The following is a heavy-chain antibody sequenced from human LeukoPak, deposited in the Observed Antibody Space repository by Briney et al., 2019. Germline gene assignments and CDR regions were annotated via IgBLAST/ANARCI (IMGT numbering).Heavy chain of an antibody. Sequence: SETLSLTCTVSGGSISSYYWSRIPQPAGKGLEWIGRIYTSGSTNYNPSLKSRVTMSVDTSKNQFSLKLSSVTAADTAVYYCAVEDIVVVPAAKGYDPWGQGTLVTVSS. CDR3: AVEDIVVVPAAKGYDP. CDR2: IYTSGST. V-gene: IGHV4-4*07. J-gene: IGHJ5*02. D-gene: IGHD2-2*01. CDR1: GGSISSYY.